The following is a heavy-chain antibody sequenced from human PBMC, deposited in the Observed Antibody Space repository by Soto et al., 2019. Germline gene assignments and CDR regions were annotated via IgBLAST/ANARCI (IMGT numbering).Heavy chain of an antibody. CDR3: AREKGITGLFDY. J-gene: IGHJ4*02. D-gene: IGHD1-20*01. V-gene: IGHV4-59*01. CDR2: IYYSGST. Sequence: PSETLSLTCTVSGGSISSYYWNWIRQPPGKGLEWIGYIYYSGSTNYNPSLKSRVTISVDTSKNQFSLKLSSVTAADTAVYYCAREKGITGLFDYWGQGTLVTVSS. CDR1: GGSISSYY.